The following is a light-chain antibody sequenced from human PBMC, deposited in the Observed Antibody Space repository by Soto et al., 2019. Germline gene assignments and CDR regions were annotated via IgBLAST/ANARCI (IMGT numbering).Light chain of an antibody. CDR1: QSVSSSY. Sequence: EIVLTQSPGTLSLSPGERATLSCRASQSVSSSYLAWYQQKPGQAPRLLIYGASSRATGIPDRFSGSGSGTDFTVTISSLEPEDFAVYYCQQFGSSSYTFGQGTKLEIK. V-gene: IGKV3-20*01. CDR2: GAS. CDR3: QQFGSSSYT. J-gene: IGKJ2*01.